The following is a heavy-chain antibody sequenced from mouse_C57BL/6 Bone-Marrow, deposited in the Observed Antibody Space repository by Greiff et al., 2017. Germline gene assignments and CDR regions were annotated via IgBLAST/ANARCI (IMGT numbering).Heavy chain of an antibody. D-gene: IGHD2-3*01. CDR3: ARPWWLLLYYFDY. Sequence: QVQLKQSGAELAKPGASVKLSCKASGYTFTSYWMHWVKQRPGQGLEWIGYINPSSGYTKYNQKFKDKATLTADKSSSTAYMQLSSLTYEDSAVYYCARPWWLLLYYFDYWGQGTTLTVSS. CDR2: INPSSGYT. V-gene: IGHV1-7*01. CDR1: GYTFTSYW. J-gene: IGHJ2*01.